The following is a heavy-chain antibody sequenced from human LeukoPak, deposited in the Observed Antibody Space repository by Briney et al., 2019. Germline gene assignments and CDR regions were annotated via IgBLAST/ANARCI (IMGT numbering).Heavy chain of an antibody. Sequence: PGGSLRLSCSASGFTVSSYDMNWVRQATGKGLEWVSVIGTAGDTYYPGSVKGRFTISRENAKNSLYLQMNSLRAGDTAVYYCARATMVRGVINYYFDYWGQGTLVTVSS. V-gene: IGHV3-13*04. D-gene: IGHD3-10*01. CDR3: ARATMVRGVINYYFDY. CDR2: IGTAGDT. CDR1: GFTVSSYD. J-gene: IGHJ4*02.